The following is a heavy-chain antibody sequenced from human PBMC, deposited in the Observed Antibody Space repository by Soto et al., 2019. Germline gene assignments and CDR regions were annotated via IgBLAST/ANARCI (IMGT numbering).Heavy chain of an antibody. CDR2: IYYSGST. D-gene: IGHD6-6*01. V-gene: IGHV4-59*08. Sequence: PSETLSLTCTVSGGSISSYYWSWIRQPPGKGLEWIGYIYYSGSTNYNPSLKSRVTISVDTSKNQFSLKLSSVTAADTAVYYCARRGLSIAARPKDGDYYYGMDVWGQGTTVTVSS. J-gene: IGHJ6*02. CDR1: GGSISSYY. CDR3: ARRGLSIAARPKDGDYYYGMDV.